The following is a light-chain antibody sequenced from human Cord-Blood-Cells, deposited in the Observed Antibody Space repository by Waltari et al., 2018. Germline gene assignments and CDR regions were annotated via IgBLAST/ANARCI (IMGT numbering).Light chain of an antibody. CDR1: PSVSSN. V-gene: IGKV3-15*01. CDR3: QQYNNWGWT. J-gene: IGKJ1*01. CDR2: GAS. Sequence: EIVMTQSPATLSVSPGERATLSCRASPSVSSNLAWYQQKPGQAPRLLIYGASTRATGIPARFSGSGSGTEFTLTISSLQSEDFAVYYCQQYNNWGWTFGQGTKVEIK.